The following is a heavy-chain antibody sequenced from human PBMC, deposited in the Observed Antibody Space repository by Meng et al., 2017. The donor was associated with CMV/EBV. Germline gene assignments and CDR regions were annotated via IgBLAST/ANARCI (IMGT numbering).Heavy chain of an antibody. V-gene: IGHV1-46*01. Sequence: QGQLWQSGVKVKKPGASGKVSCKASGYTFTGYYMHWVRQAPGQGLEWMGWINPSGGSTSYAQKFQGRVTMTRDTSTSTVYMELSSLRSEDTAVYYCAREGEGVVAATPHFDYWGQGTLVTVSS. CDR1: GYTFTGYY. J-gene: IGHJ4*02. CDR3: AREGEGVVAATPHFDY. CDR2: INPSGGST. D-gene: IGHD2-15*01.